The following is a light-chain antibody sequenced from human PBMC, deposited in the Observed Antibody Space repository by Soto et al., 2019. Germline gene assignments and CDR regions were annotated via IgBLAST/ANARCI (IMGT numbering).Light chain of an antibody. CDR3: QQYNNYPPT. Sequence: DIQMTQSPSSLSASVGDRVIITCRASQDISNYLAWFQQKPGKAPKSLIYAASLLQFGVPSKFSGSGSGTDLTLTISSLQPEDFATYYCQQYNNYPPTFGGGTKVEI. V-gene: IGKV1-16*02. CDR1: QDISNY. J-gene: IGKJ4*01. CDR2: AAS.